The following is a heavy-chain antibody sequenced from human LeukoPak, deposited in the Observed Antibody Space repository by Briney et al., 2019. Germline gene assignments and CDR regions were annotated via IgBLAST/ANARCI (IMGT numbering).Heavy chain of an antibody. CDR1: GGSISSNNW. D-gene: IGHD6-13*01. J-gene: IGHJ5*02. CDR3: ARGRGGSSSWYGNWFDP. Sequence: SGTLSLTCAVSGGSISSNNWWGWVRQPPGKGLEWIGEIYHSGSPNYNPSLKSRVTISVDKSRNHFSLNLSSVTAADTAVYYCARGRGGSSSWYGNWFDPWGQGTLVTVSS. CDR2: IYHSGSP. V-gene: IGHV4-4*02.